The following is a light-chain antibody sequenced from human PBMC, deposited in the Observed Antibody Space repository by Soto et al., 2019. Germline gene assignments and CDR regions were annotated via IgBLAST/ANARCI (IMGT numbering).Light chain of an antibody. V-gene: IGKV3-15*01. CDR2: GAS. Sequence: EIVLTQSPSALSVSPGERATLSCRASQSVSSNLAWYQQKPGQAPRLLIYGASTRATGIPARFSGSGSGTDFTLKISRVEAEDVGVYYCMQPLQSWTFGQGTKVDI. CDR3: MQPLQSWT. CDR1: QSVSSN. J-gene: IGKJ1*01.